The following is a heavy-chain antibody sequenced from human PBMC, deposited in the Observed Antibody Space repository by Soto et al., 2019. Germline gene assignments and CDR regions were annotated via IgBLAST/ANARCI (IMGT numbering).Heavy chain of an antibody. CDR2: INHTGSS. D-gene: IGHD1-1*01. Sequence: SETLSLTFAVYGAPLSGYYWTWIRQPPGKGLEWIGEINHTGSSKYNPPLKSRVTISLDTSKNQFSLSLRSVTAAETGIYYCARLAGAALELRFFDFWAQGTLVTVYS. J-gene: IGHJ4*02. V-gene: IGHV4-34*01. CDR1: GAPLSGYY. CDR3: ARLAGAALELRFFDF.